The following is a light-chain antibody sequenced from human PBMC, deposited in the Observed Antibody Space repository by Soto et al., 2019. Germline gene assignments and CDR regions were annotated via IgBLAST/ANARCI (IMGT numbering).Light chain of an antibody. J-gene: IGKJ1*01. CDR1: QGIRND. CDR2: KAS. CDR3: QQYNSYSLIT. V-gene: IGKV1-5*03. Sequence: DIQMTQSPSSLSASVGDRVTITCRASQGIRNDLAWYQQKPGKAPKLLIYKASSLESGVPSRFSGSGSGTEFTLTISSLQPDDFATYYCQQYNSYSLITFGQGTKVDIK.